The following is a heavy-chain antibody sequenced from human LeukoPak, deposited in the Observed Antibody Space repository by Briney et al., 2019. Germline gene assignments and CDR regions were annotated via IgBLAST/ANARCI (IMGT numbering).Heavy chain of an antibody. Sequence: GGSLRLSCAASGFTFSSYAMSWVRQAPGKGLEWVSAITGSGGSTYYADSVKGRFTISRDNSKNTLYVQMNSLRAEDTAVYYCATERNWVFDYWGQGTLLTVSS. V-gene: IGHV3-23*01. CDR2: ITGSGGST. CDR3: ATERNWVFDY. J-gene: IGHJ4*02. CDR1: GFTFSSYA. D-gene: IGHD7-27*01.